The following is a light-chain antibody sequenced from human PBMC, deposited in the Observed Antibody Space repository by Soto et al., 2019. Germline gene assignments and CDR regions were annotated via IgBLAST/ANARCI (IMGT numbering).Light chain of an antibody. CDR1: QSVSSN. CDR2: GAS. Sequence: EIVMTQSPATLSVSPGERATLSCRASQSVSSNLAWYQQKPGQAPRLLIYGASTRATGIPARFSGSGSGTESTLTISSLQSEDFAFYYVQKYKTWPITSGKGTRLEIK. CDR3: QKYKTWPIT. J-gene: IGKJ5*01. V-gene: IGKV3-15*01.